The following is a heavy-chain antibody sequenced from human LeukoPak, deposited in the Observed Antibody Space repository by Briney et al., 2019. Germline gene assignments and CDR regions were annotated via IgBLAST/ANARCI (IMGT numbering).Heavy chain of an antibody. D-gene: IGHD7-27*01. J-gene: IGHJ3*02. Sequence: SETLSLTCSVSGGSVNSYYWSWIRQPPGKGLEWIGYIYTTGRTNYNPSLKSRVTISVDTSKNQFSLKLGSVTAADTAVYYCAKILGSGVWYGFDIWGQGTMVTVSS. CDR3: AKILGSGVWYGFDI. CDR2: IYTTGRT. V-gene: IGHV4-4*09. CDR1: GGSVNSYY.